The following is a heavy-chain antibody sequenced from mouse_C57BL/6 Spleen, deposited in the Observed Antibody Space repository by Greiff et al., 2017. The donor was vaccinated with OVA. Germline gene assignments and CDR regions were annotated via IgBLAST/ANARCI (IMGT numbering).Heavy chain of an antibody. J-gene: IGHJ2*01. D-gene: IGHD2-1*01. CDR2: INPNNGGT. CDR3: ARRGIYYGNYEDY. V-gene: IGHV1-26*01. Sequence: EVQLQQSGPELVKPGASVKISCKASGYTFTDYYMNWVKQSHGKRLEWIGDINPNNGGTSYNQKFKGKATLTVDKSSTTAYMELRSLISDDAAVYYCARRGIYYGNYEDYWGQGTTLTVSS. CDR1: GYTFTDYY.